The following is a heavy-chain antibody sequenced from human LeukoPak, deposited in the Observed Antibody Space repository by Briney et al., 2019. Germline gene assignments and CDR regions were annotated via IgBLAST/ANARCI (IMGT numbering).Heavy chain of an antibody. V-gene: IGHV4-38-2*02. J-gene: IGHJ4*02. D-gene: IGHD3-10*01. Sequence: PSETLSLTCTVSGYSISSGYYWGWIRQPPGKGLEWIGNIFQSGSTNYNPSLKSRVTISVDTSKNQFSLKLSSVTAADTAVYYCARQELWFGEFIEDYWGQGTLVTVSS. CDR2: IFQSGST. CDR3: ARQELWFGEFIEDY. CDR1: GYSISSGYY.